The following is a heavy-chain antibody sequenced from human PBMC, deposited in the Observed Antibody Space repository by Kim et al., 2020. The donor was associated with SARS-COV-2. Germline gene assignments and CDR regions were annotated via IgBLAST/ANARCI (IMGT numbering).Heavy chain of an antibody. J-gene: IGHJ2*01. Sequence: ADSGKGRFTSARDNSKNTLYLQMNSLSAEDTTVYYCARDPTGTTYWYFDLWGRGTLVTVSS. CDR3: ARDPTGTTYWYFDL. D-gene: IGHD1-7*01. V-gene: IGHV3-53*01.